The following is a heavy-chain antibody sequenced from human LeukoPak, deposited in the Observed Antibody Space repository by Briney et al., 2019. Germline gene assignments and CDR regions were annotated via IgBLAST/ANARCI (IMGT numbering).Heavy chain of an antibody. V-gene: IGHV3-9*01. CDR2: TSWNSGSI. Sequence: PGGSLRLSCAASGFTFDDYAMHWVRQAPGKGLEWVSGTSWNSGSIGYADSVKGRFTISRDNAKNSLYLQMNSLRAEDTAVYYCAKEAYSSSAELDYWGQGTLVTVSS. CDR3: AKEAYSSSAELDY. CDR1: GFTFDDYA. D-gene: IGHD6-6*01. J-gene: IGHJ4*02.